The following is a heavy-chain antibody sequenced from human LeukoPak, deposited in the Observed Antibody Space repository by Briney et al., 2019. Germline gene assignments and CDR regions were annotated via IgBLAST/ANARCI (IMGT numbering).Heavy chain of an antibody. CDR3: ARDLPITMVRGVTPLDY. J-gene: IGHJ4*02. Sequence: SGGSLRLSCAASGFTFSSYSMNWVRQAPGKGLEWVSSISSSSSYIYYADSVKGRFTISRDNAKNSLYLQMNSLRAEDTAVYYCARDLPITMVRGVTPLDYWGQGTLVTVSS. D-gene: IGHD3-10*01. CDR1: GFTFSSYS. CDR2: ISSSSSYI. V-gene: IGHV3-21*01.